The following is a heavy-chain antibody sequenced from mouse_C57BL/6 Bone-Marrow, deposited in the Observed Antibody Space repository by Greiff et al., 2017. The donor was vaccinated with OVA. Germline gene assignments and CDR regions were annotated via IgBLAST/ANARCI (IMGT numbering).Heavy chain of an antibody. CDR1: GFNIKNTY. CDR3: AIPYYSNYDYAMDY. Sequence: EVKLVESVAELVRPGASVKLSCTASGFNIKNTYMHWVKQRPEQGLEWIGRIDPANGNTKYAPKFQGKATITADTSSNTAYLQLSSLTSEDTAIYYCAIPYYSNYDYAMDYWGQGTSVTVSS. V-gene: IGHV14-3*01. CDR2: IDPANGNT. D-gene: IGHD2-5*01. J-gene: IGHJ4*01.